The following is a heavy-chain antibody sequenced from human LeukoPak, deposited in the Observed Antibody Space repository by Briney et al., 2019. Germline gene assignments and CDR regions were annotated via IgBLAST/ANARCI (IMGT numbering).Heavy chain of an antibody. CDR3: ARTPGGMDV. J-gene: IGHJ6*03. D-gene: IGHD3-16*01. CDR1: GGSISSGSYY. V-gene: IGHV4-61*02. CDR2: IYTSGST. Sequence: SETLSLTCTVSGGSISSGSYYWSWLRQPAGKGLEWIGRIYTSGSTNYNPSLKSRVAISLDTSKNHFSLKLSSVTAADTAVYYCARTPGGMDVWGKGTTVTISS.